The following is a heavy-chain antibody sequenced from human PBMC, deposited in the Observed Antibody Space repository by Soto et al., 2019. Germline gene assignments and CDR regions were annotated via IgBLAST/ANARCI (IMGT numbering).Heavy chain of an antibody. J-gene: IGHJ5*02. CDR1: GGSISSYY. CDR3: ARCITMVRGAPGPNRFDP. V-gene: IGHV4-59*08. CDR2: IYYSGST. D-gene: IGHD3-10*01. Sequence: PSETLSLTCTVSGGSISSYYWSWIRQPPGKGLEWIGYIYYSGSTNYNPSLKSRVTISVDTSKNQFSLKLSSVTAADTAVYYCARCITMVRGAPGPNRFDPWGQGTLVTVSS.